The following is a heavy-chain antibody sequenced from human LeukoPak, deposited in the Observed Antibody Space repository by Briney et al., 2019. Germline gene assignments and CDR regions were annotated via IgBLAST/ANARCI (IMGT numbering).Heavy chain of an antibody. CDR3: AKVDAYSNYPYYFDY. J-gene: IGHJ4*01. Sequence: GGSLRLSCAASGFTFSSYAMSWVRQAPGKGLEWVSAISGSGGSTYYADSVKGRFTISRDNSKNTLYLQMNSLRAEDTAVYYCAKVDAYSNYPYYFDYWGQEPWSPSPQ. V-gene: IGHV3-23*01. CDR1: GFTFSSYA. CDR2: ISGSGGST. D-gene: IGHD4-11*01.